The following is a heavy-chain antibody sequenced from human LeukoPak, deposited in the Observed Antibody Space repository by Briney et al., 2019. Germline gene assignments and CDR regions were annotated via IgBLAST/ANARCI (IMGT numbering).Heavy chain of an antibody. CDR1: GGTFSSYA. D-gene: IGHD5-24*01. V-gene: IGHV1-69*04. CDR3: ARGWGYNLLDY. Sequence: SVKVSRRASGGTFSSYAISWVRQAPGQGLEWMGRIIPILGIANYAQKFQGRVTITADKSTSTAYMELSSLRSEDTAVYYCARGWGYNLLDYWGQGTLVTVSS. CDR2: IIPILGIA. J-gene: IGHJ4*02.